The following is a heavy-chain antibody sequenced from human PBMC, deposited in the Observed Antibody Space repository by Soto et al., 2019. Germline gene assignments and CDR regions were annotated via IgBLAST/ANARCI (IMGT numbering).Heavy chain of an antibody. Sequence: GGSLRLSCFASGFTFSDFAMTWVRHVPGRGLEWVSSLNGAGGSTYYADSARGRFTISRDNSQNTLFLQMNRLTVDDTAIYYCAAPRDEYGSGISWFTYGMDVWGQGTTVTVSS. V-gene: IGHV3-23*01. CDR3: AAPRDEYGSGISWFTYGMDV. J-gene: IGHJ6*02. D-gene: IGHD3-10*01. CDR2: LNGAGGST. CDR1: GFTFSDFA.